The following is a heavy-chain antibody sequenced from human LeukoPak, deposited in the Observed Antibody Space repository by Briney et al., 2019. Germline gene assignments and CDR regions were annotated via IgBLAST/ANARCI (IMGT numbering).Heavy chain of an antibody. V-gene: IGHV3-73*01. Sequence: PGGSLRLSXAASGFTFSGSAMHWVRQASGKGLEWVGRIRSKANSYATAYAASVKGRFTISRDDSKNTAYLQMNSLKTEDTAVYYCTRPGYGSGSHHGSDYWGQGTLVTVSS. CDR3: TRPGYGSGSHHGSDY. CDR1: GFTFSGSA. D-gene: IGHD3-10*01. J-gene: IGHJ4*02. CDR2: IRSKANSYAT.